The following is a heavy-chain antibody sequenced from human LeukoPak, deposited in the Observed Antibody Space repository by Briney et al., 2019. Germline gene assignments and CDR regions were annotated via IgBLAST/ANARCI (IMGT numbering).Heavy chain of an antibody. V-gene: IGHV3-21*01. CDR3: ARAGPGDSSGYYRLFNY. D-gene: IGHD3-22*01. J-gene: IGHJ4*02. CDR1: GFTFSSYS. CDR2: ISSSSSYI. Sequence: PGGSLRLSCAASGFTFSSYSMNWVRQAPGKGLEWVSSISSSSSYIYYADSVKGRFTISRDNAKNSLYLQMNSLRAEDTAVYYCARAGPGDSSGYYRLFNYWGQGTLVTVSS.